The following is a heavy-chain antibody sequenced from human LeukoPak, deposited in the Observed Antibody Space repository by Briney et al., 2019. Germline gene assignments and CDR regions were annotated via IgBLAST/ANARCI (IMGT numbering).Heavy chain of an antibody. CDR2: INSSGGTA. V-gene: IGHV1-46*02. CDR1: GYTVNNYF. CDR3: APPPYGSAPKD. Sequence: ASVKVSCKTSGYTVNNYFIHWVRQAPGQGLEWLGIINSSGGTATYAQKFRGRITMTRDMSTSTVYMELSSLRSEDTAVYYCAPPPYGSAPKDWGQGTLVTVSS. D-gene: IGHD3-10*01. J-gene: IGHJ4*02.